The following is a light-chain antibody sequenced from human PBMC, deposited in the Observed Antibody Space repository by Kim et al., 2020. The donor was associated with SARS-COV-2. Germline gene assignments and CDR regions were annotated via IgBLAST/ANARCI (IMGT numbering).Light chain of an antibody. J-gene: IGKJ1*01. CDR1: QSVGGW. CDR2: DAS. CDR3: QQYESYPWT. Sequence: DIQMTQSPSTLSASVGDRVTITCRASQSVGGWLAWYQQKPGKGPKLLIYDASTLESGVPSRFSGSGSGTELTLTISSLRPDDFATYYCQQYESYPWTFGQGTKVEIK. V-gene: IGKV1-5*01.